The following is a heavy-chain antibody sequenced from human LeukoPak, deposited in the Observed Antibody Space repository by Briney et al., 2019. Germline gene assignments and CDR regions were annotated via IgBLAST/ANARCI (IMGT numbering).Heavy chain of an antibody. V-gene: IGHV3-53*01. CDR1: GFTFSSNP. CDR3: SRRAGEYSHPHDY. D-gene: IGHD2-15*01. CDR2: IYSGGDT. Sequence: PGGSLRLSCTVSGFTFSSNPWSWVRQAPGKGLEWVSFIYSGGDTHYSDSVKSRFTISIDNSKNKLSLQINSLRAEDTAIYYCSRRAGEYSHPHDYWGQGTLVTVSS. J-gene: IGHJ4*02.